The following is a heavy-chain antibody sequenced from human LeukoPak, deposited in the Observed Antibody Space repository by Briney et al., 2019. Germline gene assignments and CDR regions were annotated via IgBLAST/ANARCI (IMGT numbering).Heavy chain of an antibody. D-gene: IGHD3-10*01. V-gene: IGHV3-7*01. CDR1: GFTFSSYW. CDR3: ARVADYYGSGSYYKLDY. CDR2: IKQDGSEK. J-gene: IGHJ4*02. Sequence: GGSLRLSCAASGFTFSSYWMSWVRQAPGKGLEWVANIKQDGSEKYYVDSVKGRFTISRDNAKNSLYLQMNSLRAEDTAVYYCARVADYYGSGSYYKLDYWGQGTLVTVSS.